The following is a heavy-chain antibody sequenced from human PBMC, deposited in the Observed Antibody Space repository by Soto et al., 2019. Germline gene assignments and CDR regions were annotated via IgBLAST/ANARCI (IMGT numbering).Heavy chain of an antibody. CDR3: ANYQGPRARAFDI. CDR1: GFTFSSYA. CDR2: ISGSGGST. Sequence: PGGSLRLSCAASGFTFSSYAMSWVCQAPGKGLEWVSAISGSGGSTYYADSVKGRFTISRDNSKNTLYLQMNSLRAEDTAVYYCANYQGPRARAFDIWGQGTMVTVSS. J-gene: IGHJ3*02. V-gene: IGHV3-23*01.